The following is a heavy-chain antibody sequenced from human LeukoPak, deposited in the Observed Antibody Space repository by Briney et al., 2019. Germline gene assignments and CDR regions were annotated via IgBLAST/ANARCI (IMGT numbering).Heavy chain of an antibody. J-gene: IGHJ6*02. V-gene: IGHV4-61*02. D-gene: IGHD3-10*01. CDR1: GGSISSGSYY. Sequence: PSETLSLTCTVSGGSISSGSYYRSWIRQPAGKGLEWIGRIYTSGSTNYNPSLKSRVTISVDTSKNQFSLKLSSVTAADTAVYYCAREVYYYGSGMEGYYYYGMDVWGQGTTVTVSS. CDR2: IYTSGST. CDR3: AREVYYYGSGMEGYYYYGMDV.